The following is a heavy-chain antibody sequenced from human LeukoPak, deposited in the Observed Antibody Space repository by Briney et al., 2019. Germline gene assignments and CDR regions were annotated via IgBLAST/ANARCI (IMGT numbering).Heavy chain of an antibody. V-gene: IGHV3-48*04. Sequence: GGSLRLSCVASGFTFSTYSMNWVRQAPGKGLEWVSYISGTSNTIYYADSVRGRFTISRDNAKNSLYLQMNNLRAEDTAVYYCARVGGYSYGYSNFYMDVWGKGTTVTISS. J-gene: IGHJ6*03. CDR3: ARVGGYSYGYSNFYMDV. D-gene: IGHD5-18*01. CDR1: GFTFSTYS. CDR2: ISGTSNTI.